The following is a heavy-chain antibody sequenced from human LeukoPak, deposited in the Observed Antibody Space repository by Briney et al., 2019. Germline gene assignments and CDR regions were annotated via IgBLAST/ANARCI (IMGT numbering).Heavy chain of an antibody. CDR3: AREDTAMVSRVFDY. Sequence: ASVKVSCKASGYTFTSYGISWVRQAPGQELEWMGWISAYNGNTNYAQKLQGRVTMTTDTSTSTAYMELRSLRSDDTAVYYCAREDTAMVSRVFDYWGQGTLVTVSS. D-gene: IGHD5-18*01. CDR2: ISAYNGNT. J-gene: IGHJ4*02. V-gene: IGHV1-18*01. CDR1: GYTFTSYG.